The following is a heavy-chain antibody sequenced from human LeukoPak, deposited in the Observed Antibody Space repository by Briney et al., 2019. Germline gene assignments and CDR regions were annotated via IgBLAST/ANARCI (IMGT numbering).Heavy chain of an antibody. CDR3: ARGWFGPDS. D-gene: IGHD3-10*01. V-gene: IGHV3-74*01. J-gene: IGHJ5*01. CDR2: ISNDGTST. Sequence: GESLKISCAASGVTFSSHSMHWVRQAPGKGLVWVSGISNDGTSTTYADSVKGRFTISRDNAKNTLYPQMHSLRAEDTAVYSCARGWFGPDSCGQGTLVTVSS. CDR1: GVTFSSHS.